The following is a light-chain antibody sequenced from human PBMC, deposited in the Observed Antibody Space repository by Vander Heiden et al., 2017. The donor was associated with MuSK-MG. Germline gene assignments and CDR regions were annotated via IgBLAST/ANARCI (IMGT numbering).Light chain of an antibody. CDR2: SDS. Sequence: SYSLTQPPSLSVAPGETARIACEGNDIGSRNVHWYQQKSGQAPAIVIYSDSDRPPGIPERYSGTNSGDTATLTIARVEAGDEADYYCQVWDSRGFVVFGGGTKVTVL. J-gene: IGLJ2*01. V-gene: IGLV3-21*04. CDR1: DIGSRN. CDR3: QVWDSRGFVV.